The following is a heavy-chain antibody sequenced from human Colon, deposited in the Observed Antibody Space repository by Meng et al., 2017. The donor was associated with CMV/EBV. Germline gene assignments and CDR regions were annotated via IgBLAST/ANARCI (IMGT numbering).Heavy chain of an antibody. V-gene: IGHV3-11*06. Sequence: QVHLVEWGRGFGSAGGSRILCVAASGITFSDDYVHCVRQALGKGLEWISYVSRDSAIYTKYAASVRGRFTVSRENAKYSLYLQMNNSRAEDTAVYVCTREGVDRRFDSWGQGTLVTVSS. CDR1: GITFSDDY. D-gene: IGHD2-15*01. CDR3: TREGVDRRFDS. J-gene: IGHJ4*02. CDR2: VSRDSAI.